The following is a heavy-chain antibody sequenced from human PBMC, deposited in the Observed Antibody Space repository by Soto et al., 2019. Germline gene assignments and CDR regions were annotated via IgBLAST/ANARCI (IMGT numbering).Heavy chain of an antibody. J-gene: IGHJ6*02. Sequence: EVQVVESGGGLVQPGGSLRLSCAASGFTVTSNYMSWVRQTPGKGLEWVSLIYSGGAIVYADSVMGRFTVSRDNSRNTMFLRMNSLRAGDTGVYFCAGDFGSDATGYSGMDVWGQGTTVTVSS. D-gene: IGHD3-10*01. CDR1: GFTVTSNY. V-gene: IGHV3-66*01. CDR3: AGDFGSDATGYSGMDV. CDR2: IYSGGAI.